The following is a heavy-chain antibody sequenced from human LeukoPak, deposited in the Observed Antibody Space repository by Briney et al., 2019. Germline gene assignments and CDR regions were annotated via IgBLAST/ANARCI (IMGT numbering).Heavy chain of an antibody. D-gene: IGHD6-6*01. J-gene: IGHJ4*02. CDR1: GFTFSSYA. Sequence: GGSLRLSCAASGFTFSSYAMHWVRQAPGKGLEWVAVISYDGSNKYYAGSVKGRFTISRDNSKNTLYLQMNSLRAEDTAVYYCASQEYSSSGGDYWGQGTLVTVSS. CDR2: ISYDGSNK. CDR3: ASQEYSSSGGDY. V-gene: IGHV3-30-3*01.